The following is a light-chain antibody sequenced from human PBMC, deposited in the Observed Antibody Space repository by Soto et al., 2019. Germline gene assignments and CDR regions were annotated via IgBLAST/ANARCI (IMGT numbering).Light chain of an antibody. CDR3: QQYHSYYT. V-gene: IGKV1-5*03. CDR1: QSVSPW. J-gene: IGKJ2*01. Sequence: DIQMTQSPSTLSASVGDRVTITCRASQSVSPWLAWYQQKPGKAPKVLNYKPSILQGGVSSRFSGSGSGTAFTLTISSLQPDDVATYYCQQYHSYYTFGQGTKLEIK. CDR2: KPS.